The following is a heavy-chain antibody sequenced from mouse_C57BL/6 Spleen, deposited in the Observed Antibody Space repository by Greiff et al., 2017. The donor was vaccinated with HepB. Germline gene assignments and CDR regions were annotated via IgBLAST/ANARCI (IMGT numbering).Heavy chain of an antibody. V-gene: IGHV1-81*01. CDR1: GYTFTSYG. D-gene: IGHD1-1*01. CDR2: IYPRSGNT. Sequence: QVHVKQSGAELARPGASVKLSCKASGYTFTSYGISWVKQRTGQGLEWIGEIYPRSGNTYYNEKFKGKATLTADKSSSTAYMELRSLTSEDSAVYFCARLLSNAMDYWGQGTSVTVSS. J-gene: IGHJ4*01. CDR3: ARLLSNAMDY.